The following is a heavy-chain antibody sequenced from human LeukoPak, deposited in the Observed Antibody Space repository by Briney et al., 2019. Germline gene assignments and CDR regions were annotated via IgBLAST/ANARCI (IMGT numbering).Heavy chain of an antibody. Sequence: SETLSLTCTVSGDSISSTTHWWGWIRQSPGKGLEWIGSMSYVGITSYNPSLKSRATISVDTSKNQFSLMLNSVTAADTAVYYCTRLPLDYSLDHWGQGTPVSVSS. CDR2: MSYVGIT. D-gene: IGHD4-11*01. CDR3: TRLPLDYSLDH. V-gene: IGHV4-39*01. CDR1: GDSISSTTHW. J-gene: IGHJ4*02.